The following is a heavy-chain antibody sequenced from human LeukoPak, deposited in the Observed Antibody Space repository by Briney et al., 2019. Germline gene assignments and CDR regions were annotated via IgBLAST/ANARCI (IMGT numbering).Heavy chain of an antibody. CDR3: TTRRQDGW. CDR2: IKSKSDGGTI. J-gene: IGHJ4*02. CDR1: GFTFSDAW. V-gene: IGHV3-15*01. D-gene: IGHD2-15*01. Sequence: GGSLRLSCVGSGFTFSDAWMSWVRQAPGKGLEWVGRIKSKSDGGTIDYAAPVKGRFTISRDDSRNTLYLQMNSLKTEDTAVYYCTTRRQDGWWGQGTLVTVSP.